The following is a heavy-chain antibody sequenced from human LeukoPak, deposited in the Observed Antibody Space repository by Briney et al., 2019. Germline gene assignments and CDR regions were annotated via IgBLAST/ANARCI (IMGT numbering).Heavy chain of an antibody. CDR2: ISYDGSNK. D-gene: IGHD4-17*01. CDR3: ARDGTTDYGDYVGGFFGY. J-gene: IGHJ4*02. Sequence: SCKVSGYTLTELSMHWVRQAPGKGLEWVAVISYDGSNKYYADSVKGRFTISRDNSKNTLYLQMNSLRAEDTAVYYCARDGTTDYGDYVGGFFGYWGQGTLVTVSS. CDR1: GYTLTELS. V-gene: IGHV3-30*04.